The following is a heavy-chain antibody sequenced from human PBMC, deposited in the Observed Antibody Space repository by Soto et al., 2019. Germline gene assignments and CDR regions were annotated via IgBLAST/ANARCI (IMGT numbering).Heavy chain of an antibody. CDR3: APHVSCSGGSCQYDAFAI. Sequence: EVQVLESGGGLVQPGGSLRLSCEGSGFTVSSHAMTWIRQAPGKGPEWVSTITADGGTYYADSVKGRFAMSRDTSASTLYLLMNSLGAEDTAAYYCAPHVSCSGGSCQYDAFAIRGQGTMVTVSS. J-gene: IGHJ3*02. V-gene: IGHV3-23*01. D-gene: IGHD2-15*01. CDR1: GFTVSSHA. CDR2: ITADGGT.